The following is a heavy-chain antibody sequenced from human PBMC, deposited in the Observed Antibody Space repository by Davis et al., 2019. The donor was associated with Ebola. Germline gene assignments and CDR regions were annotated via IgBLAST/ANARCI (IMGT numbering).Heavy chain of an antibody. D-gene: IGHD1-7*01. CDR2: IIPIFGTA. V-gene: IGHV1-69*13. Sequence: SVKVSCKASGGTFSSYAISWVRQAPGQGLEWMGGIIPIFGTANYAQKFQGRVTITADESTSTAYMELRSLRSDDTAVYYCAREGITGTTSDYYYYMDVWGKGTTVTVSS. J-gene: IGHJ6*03. CDR3: AREGITGTTSDYYYYMDV. CDR1: GGTFSSYA.